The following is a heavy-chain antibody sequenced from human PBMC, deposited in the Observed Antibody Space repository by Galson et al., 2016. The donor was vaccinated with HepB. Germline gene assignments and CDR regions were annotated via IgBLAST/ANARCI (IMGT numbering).Heavy chain of an antibody. V-gene: IGHV4-61*01. D-gene: IGHD5-18*01. CDR2: IFYTGST. J-gene: IGHJ4*02. Sequence: ETLSLTCTVSGDSVSSGPYYWSWIRLPPGKGLEWIGYIFYTGSTNYNPSLKSRLIISVDTSKNQFSLRLSSVTAADSATYYCAREERGYGYTDWGQGTLVTVSS. CDR1: GDSVSSGPYY. CDR3: AREERGYGYTD.